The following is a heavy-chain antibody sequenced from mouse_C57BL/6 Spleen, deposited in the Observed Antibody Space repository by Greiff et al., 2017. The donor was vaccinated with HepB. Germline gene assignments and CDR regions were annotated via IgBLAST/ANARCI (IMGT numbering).Heavy chain of an antibody. CDR2: ISNGGGST. V-gene: IGHV5-12*01. CDR1: GFTFSDYY. D-gene: IGHD2-4*01. Sequence: EVKVVESGGGLVQPGGSLKLSCAASGFTFSDYYMYWVRQTPEKRLEWVAYISNGGGSTYYPDTVKGRFTISRDNAKNTLYLQMSRLKSEDTAMYYCARHGGLRRYYAMDYWGQGTSVTVSS. CDR3: ARHGGLRRYYAMDY. J-gene: IGHJ4*01.